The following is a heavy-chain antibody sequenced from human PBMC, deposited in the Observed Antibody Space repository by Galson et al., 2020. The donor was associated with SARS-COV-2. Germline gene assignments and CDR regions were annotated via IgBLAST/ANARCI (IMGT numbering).Heavy chain of an antibody. CDR3: ARDLGDGYNRPFDY. V-gene: IGHV1-2*02. CDR2: INPNSGGT. Sequence: ASVKVSCKASGYTFTGYYMHWVRQAPGQGLEWMGWINPNSGGTNYAQKFQGRVTMTRDTPISTAYMELSRLRSDDTAVYYCARDLGDGYNRPFDYWGQGTLVTVSS. D-gene: IGHD5-12*01. CDR1: GYTFTGYY. J-gene: IGHJ4*02.